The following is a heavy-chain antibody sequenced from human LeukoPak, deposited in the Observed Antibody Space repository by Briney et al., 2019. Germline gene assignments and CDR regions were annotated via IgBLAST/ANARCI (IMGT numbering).Heavy chain of an antibody. CDR2: ISASGDNT. D-gene: IGHD3-3*01. CDR1: GFTFSDSA. J-gene: IGHJ4*02. V-gene: IGHV3-23*01. CDR3: ASGPPFLKYFEY. Sequence: GGSLRLSCVASGFTFSDSAMSWVRQAPGKGLEWVSTISASGDNTFYAESVRGRFTISRDDSNNALYLQMHSLRAEDTALYYCASGPPFLKYFEYWGQGTLVTVSS.